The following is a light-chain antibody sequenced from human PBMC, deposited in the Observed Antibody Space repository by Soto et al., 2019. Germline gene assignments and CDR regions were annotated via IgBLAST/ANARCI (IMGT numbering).Light chain of an antibody. CDR1: QSVSSSY. Sequence: EIVLTQSPGTLSLSPGERATLSCRASQSVSSSYFAWFQQKPGQAPRLLIYGESSRATGIPDRFSGSGSGTDFTLTISRLEPEEFAVYYCHPYGTSPPYTVGQGTKLEIK. CDR3: HPYGTSPPYT. CDR2: GES. J-gene: IGKJ2*01. V-gene: IGKV3-20*01.